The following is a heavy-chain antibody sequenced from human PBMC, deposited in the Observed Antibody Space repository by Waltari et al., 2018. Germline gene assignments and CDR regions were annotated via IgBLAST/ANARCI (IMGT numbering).Heavy chain of an antibody. V-gene: IGHV4-59*01. CDR3: ARVTYGDYEIDY. D-gene: IGHD4-17*01. J-gene: IGHJ4*02. CDR1: GGSISSYY. Sequence: QVQLQESGPGLVKPSETLSLTCTVSGGSISSYYWSWIRQPPGKGLEWIGYIYYSGSTNYNPSLKSRVTISVDTSKNQFSLKLSSVTAADTAVYYCARVTYGDYEIDYWGQGTLVTVSS. CDR2: IYYSGST.